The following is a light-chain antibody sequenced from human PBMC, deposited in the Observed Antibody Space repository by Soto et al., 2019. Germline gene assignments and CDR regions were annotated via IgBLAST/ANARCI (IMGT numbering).Light chain of an antibody. J-gene: IGLJ1*01. CDR3: SSYTSSSSLV. CDR2: EVS. Sequence: QSALTQPASVSGSPGQSITISCTGTSSDVGGYNYVSWYQQHPGKAPKLMLYEVSNRPSGVSNRFSGSKSGNTASLTISGIQPEDEADYYRSSYTSSSSLVFGTGTKLTVL. CDR1: SSDVGGYNY. V-gene: IGLV2-14*01.